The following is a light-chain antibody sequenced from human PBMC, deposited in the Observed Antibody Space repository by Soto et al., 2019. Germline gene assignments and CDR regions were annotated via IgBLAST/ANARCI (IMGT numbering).Light chain of an antibody. CDR3: QSYDSSLSGYV. Sequence: QSVLTQPPSVSGAPGQRVTISCTGSSSNIGAGYDVHWYQQLPGTAPKLLIYHNSNRPSGVPDRFSGSKSGTSASLAITGLQAEDEADYYCQSYDSSLSGYVFGGGTKLTVL. CDR1: SSNIGAGYD. J-gene: IGLJ2*01. V-gene: IGLV1-40*01. CDR2: HNS.